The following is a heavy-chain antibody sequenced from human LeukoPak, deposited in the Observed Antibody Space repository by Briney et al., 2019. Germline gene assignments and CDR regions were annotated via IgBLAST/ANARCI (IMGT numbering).Heavy chain of an antibody. CDR3: AKSPIAARPSMDV. CDR1: KFTFSNAW. V-gene: IGHV3-15*01. J-gene: IGHJ6*04. D-gene: IGHD6-6*01. CDR2: IYSKTDGGTI. Sequence: PGGSLRLSCAASKFTFSNAWMSWVRQAPGKGLEWVGRIYSKTDGGTIDYAAPVKDRFTISRDDSKNTLYLQMNSLRAKDTAVYYCAKSPIAARPSMDVWGKGTTVTVSS.